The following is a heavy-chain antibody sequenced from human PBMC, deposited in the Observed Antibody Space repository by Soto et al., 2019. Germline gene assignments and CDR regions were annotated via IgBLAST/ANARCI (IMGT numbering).Heavy chain of an antibody. V-gene: IGHV4-59*01. Sequence: PSETLSLTCTVSGGSISSYYWSWIRQPPGKGLEWIGYIYYSGSTNYNPSLKSRVTISVDTSKNQFSLKLSSVTAADTAVYYCARSPNYGDYYSDYWGQGTLVTVSS. D-gene: IGHD4-17*01. J-gene: IGHJ4*02. CDR3: ARSPNYGDYYSDY. CDR2: IYYSGST. CDR1: GGSISSYY.